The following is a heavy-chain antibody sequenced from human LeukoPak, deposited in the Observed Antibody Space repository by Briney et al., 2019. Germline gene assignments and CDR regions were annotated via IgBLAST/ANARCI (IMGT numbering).Heavy chain of an antibody. J-gene: IGHJ3*02. V-gene: IGHV5-51*01. D-gene: IGHD2-2*01. CDR2: IYPGDSDT. CDR3: ARQGCSSTSCYAFDI. CDR1: GYSFTSYW. Sequence: GESLKISCKGSGYSFTSYWIGWVRQMPGKGLEWMGVIYPGDSDTRYSPSFQGQVTISADKSISTAYLQWSSLKASDTAMYYCARQGCSSTSCYAFDIWGQGTMVTVSS.